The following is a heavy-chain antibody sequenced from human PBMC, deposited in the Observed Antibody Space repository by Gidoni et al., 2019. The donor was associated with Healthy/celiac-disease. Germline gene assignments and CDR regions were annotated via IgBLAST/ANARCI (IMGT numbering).Heavy chain of an antibody. CDR3: AHSYLRYMAVAGAFDI. V-gene: IGHV2-5*02. Sequence: QITLKESGPTLVKPTQTLTLTCTFSGFSLSTSGVGVGWIRQPPGKALEWRALIYWDDDKRYSPSLKSRLTITKDTSKNQVVLTMTNMDPVDTATYYCAHSYLRYMAVAGAFDIWGQGTMVTVSS. CDR1: GFSLSTSGVG. CDR2: IYWDDDK. D-gene: IGHD6-19*01. J-gene: IGHJ3*02.